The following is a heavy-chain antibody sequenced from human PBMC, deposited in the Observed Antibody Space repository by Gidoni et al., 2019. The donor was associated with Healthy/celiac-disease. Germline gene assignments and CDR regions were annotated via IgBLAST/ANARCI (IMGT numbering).Heavy chain of an antibody. D-gene: IGHD2-15*01. CDR3: ARDVAMTGAPRGGYYGMDV. V-gene: IGHV1-18*01. Sequence: GNTNYAQKLQGRVTMTTDTSTSTAYMELRSLRSDDTAVYYCARDVAMTGAPRGGYYGMDVWGQGTTVTVSS. CDR2: GNT. J-gene: IGHJ6*02.